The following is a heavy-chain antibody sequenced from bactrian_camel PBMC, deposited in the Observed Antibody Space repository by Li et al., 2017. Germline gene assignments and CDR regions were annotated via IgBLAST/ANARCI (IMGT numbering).Heavy chain of an antibody. CDR1: GFTFDTFDDYA. CDR3: AADPKTPCWNRNTRYKY. D-gene: IGHD1*01. J-gene: IGHJ4*01. Sequence: VQLVESGGGLVQPGESLRLSCEASGFTFDTFDDYAMSWIRQAPGKGLEWVSTISFSGDSTNYADSVRGRATISRDNAKNTVYLQMKSLKPEDTAVYYCAADPKTPCWNRNTRYKYWGQGTQVTVS. V-gene: IGHV3-1*01. CDR2: ISFSGDST.